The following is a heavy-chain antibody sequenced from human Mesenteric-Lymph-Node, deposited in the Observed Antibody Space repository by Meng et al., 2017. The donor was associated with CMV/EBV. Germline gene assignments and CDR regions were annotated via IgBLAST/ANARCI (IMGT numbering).Heavy chain of an antibody. J-gene: IGHJ6*02. Sequence: ASVKVSSKASGYSFATLGISWVRQAPGQGLEWMGWISAYNGNTRYAQNFQGRVTMTTDTSTGTAYMDLSRLTSDDTAVYYCAIPDATSWIQLVYYYYGMDVWGQGTTVTVSS. D-gene: IGHD5-18*01. CDR3: AIPDATSWIQLVYYYYGMDV. CDR2: ISAYNGNT. V-gene: IGHV1-18*01. CDR1: GYSFATLG.